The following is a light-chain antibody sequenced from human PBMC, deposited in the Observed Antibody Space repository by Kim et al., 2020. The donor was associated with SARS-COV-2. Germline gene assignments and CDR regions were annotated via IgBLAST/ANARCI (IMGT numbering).Light chain of an antibody. CDR1: KLGDKY. CDR2: QDS. CDR3: QAWDSSTLV. Sequence: VSPGQTASITCTGDKLGDKYACWYQQKPGQSPVLVIYQDSKRPSGIPERFSGSNSGNTATLTISGTQAMDEADYYCQAWDSSTLVFGGGTQLTVL. J-gene: IGLJ2*01. V-gene: IGLV3-1*01.